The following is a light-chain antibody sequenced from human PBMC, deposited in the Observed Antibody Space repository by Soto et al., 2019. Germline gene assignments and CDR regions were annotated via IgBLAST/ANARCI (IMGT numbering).Light chain of an antibody. V-gene: IGKV3-20*01. CDR1: QSVSSSS. CDR3: QQYGSSPWT. CDR2: GVS. Sequence: EIVVTQSPATLSVSPGERATLSCRASQSVSSSSFAWYQQKPGQAPRLLIYGVSSRATGIPDRFSGSGSATDFTLTISRLEPEDFAVYYCQQYGSSPWTFGQGTKVDI. J-gene: IGKJ1*01.